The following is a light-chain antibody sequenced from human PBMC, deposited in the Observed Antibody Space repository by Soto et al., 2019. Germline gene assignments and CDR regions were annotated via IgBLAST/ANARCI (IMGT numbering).Light chain of an antibody. J-gene: IGLJ1*01. V-gene: IGLV2-14*01. CDR2: DVS. CDR1: GSDVGGYNY. CDR3: SSYTSSSTLGV. Sequence: QSVLTLPASVSGSPGQSITISCTGTGSDVGGYNYVSWYQQHPGKAPKLMIYDVSNRPSGVSNRFSGSKSGNTASLTISGLQAEDEADYYCSSYTSSSTLGVFGTGTKVTVL.